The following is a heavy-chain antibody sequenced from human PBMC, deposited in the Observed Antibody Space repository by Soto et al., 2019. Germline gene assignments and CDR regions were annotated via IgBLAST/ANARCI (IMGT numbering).Heavy chain of an antibody. Sequence: EVQLVESGGGLIQPGGSLRLSCAASGFAVSSKYMTWVRQAPGKGLEWVSVIYGGGTTYYADSVKGRFTISRDTSKNPLYLQMNSLRAEDTAVYYCVQTTGWPGFDFWGQGNLVTVSS. D-gene: IGHD6-19*01. J-gene: IGHJ4*02. CDR1: GFAVSSKY. CDR3: VQTTGWPGFDF. CDR2: IYGGGTT. V-gene: IGHV3-53*01.